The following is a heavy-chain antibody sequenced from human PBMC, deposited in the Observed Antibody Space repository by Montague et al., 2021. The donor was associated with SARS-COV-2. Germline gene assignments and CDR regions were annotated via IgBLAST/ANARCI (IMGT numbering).Heavy chain of an antibody. D-gene: IGHD3-3*01. Sequence: SRRLSCAASGFTFSSYAMSWVRQAPGKGLEWVSAISGSGGSTYYADSVKGRFTISRDNSKNTLYLQMNSLRAEDTAVYYCAKDQFVYDFWSGYGTIDYWGQGTLVTVSS. CDR3: AKDQFVYDFWSGYGTIDY. J-gene: IGHJ4*02. CDR2: ISGSGGST. V-gene: IGHV3-23*01. CDR1: GFTFSSYA.